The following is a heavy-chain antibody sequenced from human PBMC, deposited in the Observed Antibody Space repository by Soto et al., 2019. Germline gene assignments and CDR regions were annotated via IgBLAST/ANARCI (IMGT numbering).Heavy chain of an antibody. D-gene: IGHD1-26*01. CDR1: GGSISSSNW. CDR3: ARKRVGANYDY. V-gene: IGHV4-4*02. Sequence: QVQLQESGPGLVKPSGTLSLTCAVSGGSISSSNWWSWVRQPPGKGLEWIGEIYHSGSTNYNPSLKSGVTISVDKAKNQFSLKLSSVTAADPAVYYCARKRVGANYDYWGQGTLVTVSS. CDR2: IYHSGST. J-gene: IGHJ4*02.